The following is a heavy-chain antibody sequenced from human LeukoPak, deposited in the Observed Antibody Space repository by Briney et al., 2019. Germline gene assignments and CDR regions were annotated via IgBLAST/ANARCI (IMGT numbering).Heavy chain of an antibody. V-gene: IGHV4-59*01. CDR3: ARGLSGSYWDF. J-gene: IGHJ4*02. D-gene: IGHD1-26*01. CDR1: GGSISRYY. CDR2: IYYGGST. Sequence: SVTLSLTCSVSGGSISRYYWTWIRRPPEKGLEWIGHIYYGGSTNYNPSLKSRVTISVDASKKQFFLKLTSVTAADTAVYYCARGLSGSYWDFWGQGTLVTVSS.